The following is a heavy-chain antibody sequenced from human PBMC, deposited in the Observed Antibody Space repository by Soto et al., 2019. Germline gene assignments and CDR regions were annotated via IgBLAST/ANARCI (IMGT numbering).Heavy chain of an antibody. D-gene: IGHD1-1*01. CDR3: ARDPGNYFDY. V-gene: IGHV3-33*01. Sequence: VGSLRLSCGASGFTFSSYGMHWVRQAPGKGLEWVAVIWYDGSNKYYADSVKGRFTISRDNSKNTLHLQMNSLRAEDTAVYYCARDPGNYFDYWGQGTLVTVSS. J-gene: IGHJ4*02. CDR2: IWYDGSNK. CDR1: GFTFSSYG.